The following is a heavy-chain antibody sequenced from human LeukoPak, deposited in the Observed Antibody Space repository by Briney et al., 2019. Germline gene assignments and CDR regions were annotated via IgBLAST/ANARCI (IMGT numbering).Heavy chain of an antibody. D-gene: IGHD5-24*01. Sequence: PSETLSLTCTVSGGSISSSSYYWAWIRQPPGKGLEWIGSIYYSGSTYYNPSLKSRVTISVDTSKNQFSLKLSSVTAADTAVYYCARVQVRRWLQFIHFDYWGQGTLVTVSS. CDR2: IYYSGST. CDR3: ARVQVRRWLQFIHFDY. CDR1: GGSISSSSYY. J-gene: IGHJ4*02. V-gene: IGHV4-39*07.